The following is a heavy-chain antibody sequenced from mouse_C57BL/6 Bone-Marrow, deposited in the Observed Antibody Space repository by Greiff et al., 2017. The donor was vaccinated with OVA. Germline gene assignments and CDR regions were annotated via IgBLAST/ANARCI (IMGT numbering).Heavy chain of an antibody. J-gene: IGHJ1*03. V-gene: IGHV1-82*01. Sequence: VKLQESGPELVKPGASVKISCKASGYAFSNSWMNWVKQRPGKGLEWIGRIYPGDGDTNYNGKFKGKATLTADKPSNTAYMQLSSLTSEDSAVYFCARRVLRPYWYFDVWGTGTTVTVSS. CDR2: IYPGDGDT. CDR3: ARRVLRPYWYFDV. D-gene: IGHD1-2*01. CDR1: GYAFSNSW.